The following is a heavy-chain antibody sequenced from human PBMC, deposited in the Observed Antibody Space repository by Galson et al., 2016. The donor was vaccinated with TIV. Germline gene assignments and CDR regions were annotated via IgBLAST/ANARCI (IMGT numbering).Heavy chain of an antibody. D-gene: IGHD3-3*01. CDR2: INWTGAAT. Sequence: SLRLSCAASGFTFDDYGMSWVRQVPGKGLEWVSDINWTGAATGYADSVQGRFTIARDNAKKSVHLQMNSLRVEDTAFYYCARITVGGIWNAIDIWGQGTMVSVSP. V-gene: IGHV3-20*04. J-gene: IGHJ3*02. CDR1: GFTFDDYG. CDR3: ARITVGGIWNAIDI.